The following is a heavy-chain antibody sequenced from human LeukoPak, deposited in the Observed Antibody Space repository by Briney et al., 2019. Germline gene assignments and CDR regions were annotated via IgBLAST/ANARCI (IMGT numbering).Heavy chain of an antibody. CDR1: GGTFSSYA. V-gene: IGHV1-69*04. Sequence: GASVKVSCKASGGTFSSYAISWVRQAPGQGLEWMGRIIPILGIANYAQKFQGRVTITADKSTSTAYMELSSLRSEDTAVYYCARDHYGSGSYYNGWGQRTLVTVSS. CDR3: ARDHYGSGSYYNG. J-gene: IGHJ4*02. CDR2: IIPILGIA. D-gene: IGHD3-10*01.